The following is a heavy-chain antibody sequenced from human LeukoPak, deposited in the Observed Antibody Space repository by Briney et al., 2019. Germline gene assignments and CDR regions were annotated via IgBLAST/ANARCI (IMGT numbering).Heavy chain of an antibody. CDR3: ARDRSMGVAATGDY. J-gene: IGHJ4*02. CDR2: ISAYNGNT. CDR1: GYTFTSYG. D-gene: IGHD6-19*01. Sequence: GASVKVSCTASGYTFTSYGISWGRQAPGQGLEWMGWISAYNGNTNYAQKLQGRVTMTTDTSTSTAYMELRSLRSDDTAVYYCARDRSMGVAATGDYWGQGTLVTVSS. V-gene: IGHV1-18*01.